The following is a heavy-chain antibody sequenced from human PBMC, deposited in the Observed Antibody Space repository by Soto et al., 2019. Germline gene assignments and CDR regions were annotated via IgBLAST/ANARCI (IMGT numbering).Heavy chain of an antibody. D-gene: IGHD1-1*01. CDR3: ARDLSWNDGAWYYYYGMDV. CDR2: ISSSSSTI. CDR1: GFTFSSYS. J-gene: IGHJ6*02. V-gene: IGHV3-48*02. Sequence: GGSLRLSCAASGFTFSSYSMNWVRQAPGKGLEWVSYISSSSSTIYYADSVKGRFTISRDNAKNSLYLQMNSLRDEDTAVYYCARDLSWNDGAWYYYYGMDVWGQGTTVTVSS.